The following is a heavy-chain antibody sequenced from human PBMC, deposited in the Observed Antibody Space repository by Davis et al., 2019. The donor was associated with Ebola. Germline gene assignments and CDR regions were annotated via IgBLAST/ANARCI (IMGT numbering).Heavy chain of an antibody. CDR3: ARPTMLDFAMDV. CDR1: VITFSSYA. D-gene: IGHD5-24*01. CDR2: ISGSGGST. V-gene: IGHV3-23*01. Sequence: PGGSLRLSCTDSVITFSSYAMTWVRQAPGKGLEWVSAISGSGGSTYYADSVKGRFTISRDNSKNTLYLQMNSLRAEDTAVYFCARPTMLDFAMDVWGQGTTVTVSS. J-gene: IGHJ6*02.